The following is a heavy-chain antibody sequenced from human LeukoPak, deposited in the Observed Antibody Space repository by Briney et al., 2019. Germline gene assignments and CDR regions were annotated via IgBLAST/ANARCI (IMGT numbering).Heavy chain of an antibody. CDR1: GFTFSSYG. CDR3: ARARDNYYDSSGLFGY. D-gene: IGHD3-22*01. Sequence: PGGSLRLSCAASGFTFSSYGMHWVRQAPGKGLEWVAFIRYDGSNKYYADSVKGRFTISRDNSKNTLNLQMNSLRAEDTAVYYCARARDNYYDSSGLFGYWGQGTLVTVSS. J-gene: IGHJ4*02. V-gene: IGHV3-30*02. CDR2: IRYDGSNK.